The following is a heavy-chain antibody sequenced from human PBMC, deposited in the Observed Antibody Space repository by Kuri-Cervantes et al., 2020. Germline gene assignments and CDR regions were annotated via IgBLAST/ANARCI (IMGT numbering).Heavy chain of an antibody. Sequence: GESLKISCAASGFTFSSHVMHWVRQSSGKGPEWLAVISTDGTKAYHADSVKGRFTISRDNSKNTLYLQMNSLRAEDTAVYYCARDRRSPSIAAAGTMGYYYYGMDVWGQGTTVTVSS. CDR1: GFTFSSHV. CDR3: ARDRRSPSIAAAGTMGYYYYGMDV. J-gene: IGHJ6*02. D-gene: IGHD6-13*01. V-gene: IGHV3-30*07. CDR2: ISTDGTKA.